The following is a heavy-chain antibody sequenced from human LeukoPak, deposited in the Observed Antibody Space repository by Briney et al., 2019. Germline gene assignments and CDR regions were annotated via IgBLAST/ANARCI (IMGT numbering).Heavy chain of an antibody. D-gene: IGHD3-9*01. Sequence: GASLKISCQGSGYNFTNYWIGWVRQTPGKGLEWMGIIYPGESDPRYSPSFQGQVTISADKSINTAYLRWGSLKAADTAMYYCARLGRYDVLTGPNYWGQGTLVTVSS. CDR2: IYPGESDP. CDR1: GYNFTNYW. V-gene: IGHV5-51*01. J-gene: IGHJ4*02. CDR3: ARLGRYDVLTGPNY.